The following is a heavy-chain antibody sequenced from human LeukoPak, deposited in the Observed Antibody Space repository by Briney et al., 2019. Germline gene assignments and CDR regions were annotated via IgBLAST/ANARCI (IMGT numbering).Heavy chain of an antibody. CDR3: TTDEGNTTSFYKSDY. V-gene: IGHV3-15*01. Sequence: PGGSLRLSRAASGFTFSDAWLSWVRQAPGRGLEWVGRIKTKSDGETTAYAAPVNGRFIISRDDSKNTLYLQMDSLKTEDTGAYYCTTDEGNTTSFYKSDYWGQGTLVTVSS. J-gene: IGHJ4*02. CDR1: GFTFSDAW. D-gene: IGHD2/OR15-2a*01. CDR2: IKTKSDGETT.